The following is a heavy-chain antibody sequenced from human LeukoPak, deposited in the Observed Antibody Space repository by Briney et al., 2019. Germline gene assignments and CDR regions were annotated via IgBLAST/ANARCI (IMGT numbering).Heavy chain of an antibody. V-gene: IGHV2-70*04. CDR3: ARSIYYYDTSGYSSPFDS. D-gene: IGHD3-22*01. CDR1: GFSLSTRGMR. CDR2: IDWNDDK. Sequence: SGPTLVNPTQTLTLTCTSSGFSLSTRGMRVSWIRQPPGKALEWLARIDWNDDKFYSTSLKTRLTIPKDTSKNQVVLTMTNMDPVDTATYYCARSIYYYDTSGYSSPFDSWGQGTLVTVSS. J-gene: IGHJ4*02.